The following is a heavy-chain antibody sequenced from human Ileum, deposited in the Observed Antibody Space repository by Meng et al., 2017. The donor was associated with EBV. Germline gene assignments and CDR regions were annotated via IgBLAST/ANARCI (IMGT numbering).Heavy chain of an antibody. CDR1: GGSISSYY. D-gene: IGHD2-15*01. V-gene: IGHV4-59*08. CDR2: IYYSGST. J-gene: IGHJ4*02. CDR3: ARGGWSLDY. Sequence: RQQSGPGRVKPWETRYLAGDASGGSISSYYWSWIRQPPGKGLEWIGYIYYSGSTNYTPSLKIRVTIQVDTSKNQFSLNLSSVPAAYMAVYYCARGGWSLDYWGQGTLVTVSS.